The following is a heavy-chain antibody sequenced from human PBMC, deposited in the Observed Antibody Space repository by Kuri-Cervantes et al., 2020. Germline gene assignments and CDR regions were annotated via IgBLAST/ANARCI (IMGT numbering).Heavy chain of an antibody. D-gene: IGHD3-10*01. CDR2: ISYDGSNK. J-gene: IGHJ3*02. CDR1: GFTFSSYE. V-gene: IGHV3-30*03. Sequence: GGSLRLSCAASGFTFSSYEMNWVRQAPGKGLEWVAVISYDGSNKYYADSVKGRLTISRDNSKNTLYLQMNSLGAEDTAVYYCYYYGSGSYYQDAFDIWGQGTMVTVSS. CDR3: YYYGSGSYYQDAFDI.